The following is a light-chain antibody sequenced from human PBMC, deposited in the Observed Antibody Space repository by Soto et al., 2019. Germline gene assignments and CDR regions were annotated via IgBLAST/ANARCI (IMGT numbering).Light chain of an antibody. CDR2: DVS. CDR1: PYNY. Sequence: QSALTQPPSVSGSPGQSVTISCTGTPYNYVTWYQQHAGKAPKLIIYDVSKRPSGISERFSGSKSGYTAPLTISGLQAEDEDEYHRCDSSGNYVELFGGGTKLTVL. CDR3: CDSSGNYVEL. V-gene: IGLV2-11*01. J-gene: IGLJ3*02.